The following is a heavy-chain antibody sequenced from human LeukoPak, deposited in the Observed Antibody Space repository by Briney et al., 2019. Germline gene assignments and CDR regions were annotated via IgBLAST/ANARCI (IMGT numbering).Heavy chain of an antibody. Sequence: PSGTLSLTCAVSGGSISSSNWWSWVRQPPGKGLEWIGEIYHSGSTNYNPSLKSRVTISVDKSKNQFSLKLSSVTAADTAVYYCASGSGYYSGPLGYWGQGTLVTVSS. V-gene: IGHV4-4*02. J-gene: IGHJ4*02. CDR3: ASGSGYYSGPLGY. CDR2: IYHSGST. D-gene: IGHD3-22*01. CDR1: GGSISSSNW.